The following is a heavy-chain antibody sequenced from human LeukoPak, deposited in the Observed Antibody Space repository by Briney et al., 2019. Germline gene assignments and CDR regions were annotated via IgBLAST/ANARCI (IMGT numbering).Heavy chain of an antibody. D-gene: IGHD3-10*01. Sequence: SETLSLTCTVSGGSISSSSYYWGWIRQPPGKGLEWIGSSYYSGSTYYNPSLKSRVTISVDTSKNQFSLKLSSVTAADTAVYYCARRLVLWFGELFDYWGQGTLVTVSS. V-gene: IGHV4-39*01. CDR2: SYYSGST. J-gene: IGHJ4*02. CDR3: ARRLVLWFGELFDY. CDR1: GGSISSSSYY.